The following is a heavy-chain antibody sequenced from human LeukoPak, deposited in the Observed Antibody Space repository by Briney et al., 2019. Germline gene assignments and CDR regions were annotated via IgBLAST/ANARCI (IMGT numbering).Heavy chain of an antibody. CDR1: GFTFSSYG. Sequence: GGSLRLSCAASGFTFSSYGMHWVRQAPGKGLEWVAVISYDGSNKYYADSVKGRFTISRDNSKNTLYLQMNSLKTEDTAVYYCTRAGYEWFGETPRIFDYWGQGTLVTVSS. CDR3: TRAGYEWFGETPRIFDY. D-gene: IGHD3-10*01. J-gene: IGHJ4*02. V-gene: IGHV3-30*03. CDR2: ISYDGSNK.